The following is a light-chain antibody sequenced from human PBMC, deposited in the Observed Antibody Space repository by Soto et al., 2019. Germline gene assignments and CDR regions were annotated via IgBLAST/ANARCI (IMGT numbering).Light chain of an antibody. CDR3: QQYNSYVT. CDR2: DAS. V-gene: IGKV1-5*01. CDR1: QXXSXW. J-gene: IGKJ3*01. Sequence: DIQXXQSPSTXXASVGDRVTXXXXASQXXSXWLAWYQQKPGKAPKLLIYDASSLESGVPSRFSGSGSGTEFTLTISSLQPDDFATYYCQQYNSYVTFGPGTKVDIK.